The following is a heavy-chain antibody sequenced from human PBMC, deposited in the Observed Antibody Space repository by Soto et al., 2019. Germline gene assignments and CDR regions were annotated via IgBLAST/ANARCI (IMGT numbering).Heavy chain of an antibody. CDR2: ISGSGDYT. CDR1: GFTFSTSG. CDR3: ANHGGFDI. Sequence: EVQLLESGGGLVQPGGSLRLSCAASGFTFSTSGMSWVRQAPGKGLEWVSSISGSGDYTNYADSVKGRFTISRDNSKNTLYLHINSLTAEYTAVYYCANHGGFDIWGQGTMVAVSS. V-gene: IGHV3-23*01. D-gene: IGHD4-17*01. J-gene: IGHJ3*02.